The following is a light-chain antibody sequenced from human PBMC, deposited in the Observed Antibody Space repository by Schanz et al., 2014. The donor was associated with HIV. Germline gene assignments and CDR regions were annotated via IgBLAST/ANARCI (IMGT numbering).Light chain of an antibody. J-gene: IGKJ5*01. V-gene: IGKV1-27*01. CDR1: QSISNY. CDR3: QKYNSALIT. CDR2: AAS. Sequence: DIQMTPSPSSLSASVGDRVTITCRAGQSISNYLNWYQQKPGKAPKLLIYAASTLQSGVPSRFSGSGSGTDFTLTISSLQPEDVATYYCQKYNSALITFGQGTRLEIK.